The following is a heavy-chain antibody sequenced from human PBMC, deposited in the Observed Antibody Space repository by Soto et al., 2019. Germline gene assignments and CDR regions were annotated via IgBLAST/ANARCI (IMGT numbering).Heavy chain of an antibody. J-gene: IGHJ1*01. CDR2: ISYDGSNK. CDR3: AREDESSGYAGTFQH. D-gene: IGHD3-22*01. Sequence: HPGGSLRLSCAASGFTFSSYGMHWVRQAPGKGLEWVAVISYDGSNKYYADSVKGRFTISRDNSKNTLYLQMSSLRAEDTAVYYCAREDESSGYAGTFQHWGQGT. V-gene: IGHV3-30*03. CDR1: GFTFSSYG.